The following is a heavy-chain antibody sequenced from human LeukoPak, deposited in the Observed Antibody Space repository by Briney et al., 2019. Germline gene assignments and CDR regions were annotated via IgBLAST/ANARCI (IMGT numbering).Heavy chain of an antibody. J-gene: IGHJ4*02. V-gene: IGHV3-30*02. Sequence: PGGSLRLSCAVPGFTFSNFGMHWVRQAPGEGLEWVAYIGYDGTNKYYADSVKGRFTISRDNSKNTVHLQMNSLRGVDTALYYCARDLAGKYYIAYWGQGTLVTVSS. D-gene: IGHD2-15*01. CDR2: IGYDGTNK. CDR1: GFTFSNFG. CDR3: ARDLAGKYYIAY.